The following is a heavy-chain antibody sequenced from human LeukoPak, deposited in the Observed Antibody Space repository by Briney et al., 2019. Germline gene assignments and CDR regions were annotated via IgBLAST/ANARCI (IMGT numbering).Heavy chain of an antibody. CDR3: ARHLTYYDFWSGYPWAFDI. D-gene: IGHD3-3*01. J-gene: IGHJ3*02. CDR1: GYTFTSYG. V-gene: IGHV1-18*01. Sequence: ASVKVSCKASGYTFTSYGISWVRQAPGQGLEWMGWISAYNGNTNYAQKLQGRVTMTTDTSTSTAYMELRSLRSDDTAVYYCARHLTYYDFWSGYPWAFDIWGQGTMVTVSS. CDR2: ISAYNGNT.